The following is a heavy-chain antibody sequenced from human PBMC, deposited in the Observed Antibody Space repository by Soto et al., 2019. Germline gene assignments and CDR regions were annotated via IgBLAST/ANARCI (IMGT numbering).Heavy chain of an antibody. CDR3: AAVRRYCSGGSCYSRDYYYMDV. CDR1: GFTFTSSA. CDR2: IVVGSGNT. D-gene: IGHD2-15*01. Sequence: ASVKVSCKASGFTFTSSAMQWVRQARGQRLEWIGWIVVGSGNTNYAQKFQERVTITRDMSTSTAYMELSSLRSEDTAVYYCAAVRRYCSGGSCYSRDYYYMDVWGKGTTVTVSS. V-gene: IGHV1-58*02. J-gene: IGHJ6*03.